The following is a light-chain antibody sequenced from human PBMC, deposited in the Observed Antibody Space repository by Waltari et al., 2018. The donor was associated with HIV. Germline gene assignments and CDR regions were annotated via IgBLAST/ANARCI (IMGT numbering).Light chain of an antibody. CDR3: SAWDDSLSGWV. Sequence: QSVLTQPPSASGTPGQRVTISCSGSSANIGSNYIYWYQQLPGTAPKLLIYRNNQRPAGVPDRFSGSKSCTAASLATSGLRSEDEADYSCSAWDDSLSGWVFGGGTKLTVL. CDR2: RNN. V-gene: IGLV1-47*01. CDR1: SANIGSNY. J-gene: IGLJ3*02.